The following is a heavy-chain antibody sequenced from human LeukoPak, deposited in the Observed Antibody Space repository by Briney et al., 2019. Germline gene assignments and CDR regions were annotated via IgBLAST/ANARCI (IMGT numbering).Heavy chain of an antibody. CDR3: ARAYYYAYYYYMDV. V-gene: IGHV4-4*07. D-gene: IGHD3-10*01. CDR2: IYGSGST. CDR1: GGSISSY. J-gene: IGHJ6*03. Sequence: SETLSLTCTVSGGSISSYWSWIRQPAGKGLEWIGRIYGSGSTTYNPSLKSRVTMSLDMSKNQFFLKLSSVTAADTAVYYCARAYYYAYYYYMDVWGKGTTVTVSS.